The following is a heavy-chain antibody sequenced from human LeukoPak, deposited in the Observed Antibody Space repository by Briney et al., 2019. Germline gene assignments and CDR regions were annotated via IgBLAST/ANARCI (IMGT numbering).Heavy chain of an antibody. Sequence: ASETLSLTCTVSGGSIGSYYWSWIRQPPGKGLEWIGYIYTSGSTNYNPSLKSRVTISVDTSKNQFSLKLSSVTAADTAVYYCARHGAYCSSSSCYSMDYYMDVWGKGTTVTVSS. CDR1: GGSIGSYY. J-gene: IGHJ6*03. CDR2: IYTSGST. CDR3: ARHGAYCSSSSCYSMDYYMDV. D-gene: IGHD2-2*02. V-gene: IGHV4-4*09.